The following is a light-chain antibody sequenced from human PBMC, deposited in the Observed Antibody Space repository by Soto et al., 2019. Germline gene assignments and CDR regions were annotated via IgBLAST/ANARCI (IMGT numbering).Light chain of an antibody. J-gene: IGKJ4*01. CDR3: QQRSHWQGLT. V-gene: IGKV3-11*01. CDR2: DAS. CDR1: QSVSSY. Sequence: EIVLTQSPATLSLSPGERATLSCRASQSVSSYLAWYQQKPGQAPRLLIYDASNRATGIPARFSGSGSGTDFTLTISSLEPEDFAVYYCQQRSHWQGLTFGGGTKVEIK.